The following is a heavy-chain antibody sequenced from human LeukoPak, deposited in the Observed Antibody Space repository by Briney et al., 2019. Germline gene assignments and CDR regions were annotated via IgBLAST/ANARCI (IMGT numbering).Heavy chain of an antibody. V-gene: IGHV1-3*01. CDR2: ISAGNGNT. CDR3: ARDRGNYLLPY. D-gene: IGHD1-26*01. CDR1: GYTFAGYA. J-gene: IGHJ4*02. Sequence: ASVTVSCQASGYTFAGYAIFWVRQAPGQRLEWVGWISAGNGNTRYSQKFHDRLTISRDTPASTVYMELSSLRSEDTAIYYCARDRGNYLLPYWGQGTLVTVSS.